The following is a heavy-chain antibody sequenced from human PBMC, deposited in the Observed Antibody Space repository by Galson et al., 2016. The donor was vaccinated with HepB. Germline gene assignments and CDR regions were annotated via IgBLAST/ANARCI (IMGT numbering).Heavy chain of an antibody. D-gene: IGHD3-22*01. V-gene: IGHV3-23*01. Sequence: SLRLSCAASGFRFSGYAMGWVRQVPGKGLEWLSVISDTGSGPYYADSVKGRFTISRDNSKDKLYLQMNSLRVEDTAIYYCVKDRSSTTVVHLSERWGQGTLVTVSS. J-gene: IGHJ4*02. CDR3: VKDRSSTTVVHLSER. CDR1: GFRFSGYA. CDR2: ISDTGSGP.